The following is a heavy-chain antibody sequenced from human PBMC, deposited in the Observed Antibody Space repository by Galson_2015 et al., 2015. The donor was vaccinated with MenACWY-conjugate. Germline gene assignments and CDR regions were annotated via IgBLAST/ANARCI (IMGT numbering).Heavy chain of an antibody. V-gene: IGHV1-69*13. CDR2: IPPRIGST. D-gene: IGHD3-22*01. CDR1: GGTFSNYA. J-gene: IGHJ5*02. CDR3: ARDPREVAAMIVLVPNGWFDP. Sequence: SVKVSCKASGGTFSNYAINWVRQAPGQGLEWMGGIPPRIGSTNYAQKFQGRVTMTADASTSTAYMELDSLGSEDTAVYYCARDPREVAAMIVLVPNGWFDPWGQGTLVTVSS.